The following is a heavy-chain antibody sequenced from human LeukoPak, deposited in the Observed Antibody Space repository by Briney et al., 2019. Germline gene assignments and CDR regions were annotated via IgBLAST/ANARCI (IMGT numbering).Heavy chain of an antibody. Sequence: AASVKVSCKASGGTFSSYIISWMRQAPGQGLEWMGGIIPIFATAKYAQKFQGRVTITADESTSTAYMELSSLRSEDTAVYYCARPRYCSGGDCYNNFDYWGQGTLVTVSS. CDR3: ARPRYCSGGDCYNNFDY. CDR2: IIPIFATA. D-gene: IGHD2-15*01. J-gene: IGHJ4*02. CDR1: GGTFSSYI. V-gene: IGHV1-69*13.